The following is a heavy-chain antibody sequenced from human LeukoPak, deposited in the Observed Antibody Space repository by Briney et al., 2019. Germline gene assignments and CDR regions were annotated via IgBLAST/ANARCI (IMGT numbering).Heavy chain of an antibody. V-gene: IGHV3-53*01. CDR2: ISSDGST. J-gene: IGHJ5*02. Sequence: PGGSLRLSCAASGFTVSSNYMSWVRQAPGKGLEWVSVISSDGSTYYADSAKSRFTPFRDKSKKTLYLQMNTLRAEDTAVYYCARLAGIAAAGAFDPWGQGTLVTVSS. CDR3: ARLAGIAAAGAFDP. D-gene: IGHD6-13*01. CDR1: GFTVSSNY.